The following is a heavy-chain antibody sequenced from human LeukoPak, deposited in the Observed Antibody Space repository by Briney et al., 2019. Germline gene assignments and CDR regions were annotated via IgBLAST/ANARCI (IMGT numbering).Heavy chain of an antibody. CDR2: ISYDGSDE. CDR3: ARDFTPEWFDIH. V-gene: IGHV3-30*04. J-gene: IGHJ4*02. Sequence: GGSLRLSCVASGFAFSSYSMHWVRQAPGKGLEWVGVISYDGSDEYYTDSVKGRFTISRDNSKNTVYLQMNSLRADDTAVYYCARDFTPEWFDIHWGQGTLVTVS. CDR1: GFAFSSYS. D-gene: IGHD3-3*01.